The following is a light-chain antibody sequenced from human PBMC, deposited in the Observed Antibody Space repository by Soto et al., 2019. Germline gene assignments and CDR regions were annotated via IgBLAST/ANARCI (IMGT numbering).Light chain of an antibody. CDR3: MQAAQWPRT. CDR2: KVS. J-gene: IGKJ3*01. V-gene: IGKV2-30*01. CDR1: QSLVSSDGNTY. Sequence: DVVMTQSPLSLPVTLGQPASISCRSSQSLVSSDGNTYLNWFHQRPGQSPRRLIYKVSNRDSGVPERFSGSGSGTEFTLTISRVEAEDAGVYYCMQAAQWPRTFGRGTKVDIK.